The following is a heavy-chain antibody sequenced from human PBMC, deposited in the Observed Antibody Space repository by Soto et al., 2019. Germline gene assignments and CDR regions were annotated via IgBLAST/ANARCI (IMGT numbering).Heavy chain of an antibody. J-gene: IGHJ4*02. V-gene: IGHV4-34*01. D-gene: IGHD5-12*01. CDR3: ARAGWARRDGYINDY. Sequence: SETLSLTCAVYGGSFSGYYWSWIRQPPGKGLEWIGEINHSGSTNYNPSLKSRATISVDTSKNQFSLKLSSVTAADTAVYYCARAGWARRDGYINDYWGQGTLVTVSS. CDR1: GGSFSGYY. CDR2: INHSGST.